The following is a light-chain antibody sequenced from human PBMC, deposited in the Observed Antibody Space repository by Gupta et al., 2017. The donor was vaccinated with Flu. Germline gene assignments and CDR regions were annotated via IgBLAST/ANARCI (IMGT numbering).Light chain of an antibody. CDR2: GAS. Sequence: EIVLTQSPVTLSLSPGERATLSCRASQSVSSSYLAWYQQKPGQAPRRLIYGASSRATGIPDRFSGSGSGTDFTLPISRLEPEDFAVYYCQQYGSSPITFGQGTRLEIK. V-gene: IGKV3-20*01. CDR1: QSVSSSY. CDR3: QQYGSSPIT. J-gene: IGKJ5*01.